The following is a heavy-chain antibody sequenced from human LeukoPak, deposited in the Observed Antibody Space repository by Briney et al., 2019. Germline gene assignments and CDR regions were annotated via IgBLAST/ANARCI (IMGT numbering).Heavy chain of an antibody. Sequence: GGSLRLSCAASGFTFSSYSMNWVRQAPGKGLEWVSYISSSSTTIYYADSVKGRFTISRDNAKNSLYLQMNSLRDEDTAVYYCARDPRGAGSRYLDYWGQGTLVTVSS. CDR1: GFTFSSYS. V-gene: IGHV3-48*02. D-gene: IGHD2-15*01. J-gene: IGHJ4*02. CDR3: ARDPRGAGSRYLDY. CDR2: ISSSSTTI.